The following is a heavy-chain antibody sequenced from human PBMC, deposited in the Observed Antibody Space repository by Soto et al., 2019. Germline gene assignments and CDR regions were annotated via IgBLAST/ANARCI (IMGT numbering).Heavy chain of an antibody. V-gene: IGHV4-4*02. J-gene: IGHJ4*02. Sequence: SETLSLTCAVSGGSFTSNNWWTWVRQPPGQGLEWIGEIYRTGSTNYNPSLKSRVTISLDKSENQFSLKVTSLTAADTAVYYCASRDPGTSVDYWGQGTLVTVS. CDR3: ASRDPGTSVDY. D-gene: IGHD1-7*01. CDR1: GGSFTSNNW. CDR2: IYRTGST.